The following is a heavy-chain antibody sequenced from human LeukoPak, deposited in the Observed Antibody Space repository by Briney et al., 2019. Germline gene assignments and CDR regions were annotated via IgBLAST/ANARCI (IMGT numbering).Heavy chain of an antibody. CDR1: GYTFTGYY. Sequence: GASVKVSCKASGYTFTGYYMHWVRQAPGQELEWMGWIYPNNGGTNYAQNFQGRVTMTRDTSMSTAYMELSSLRSDDTAVYYCARVSSYCSSTSCPPDYWGQGTLVTVSS. CDR3: ARVSSYCSSTSCPPDY. CDR2: IYPNNGGT. V-gene: IGHV1-2*02. J-gene: IGHJ4*02. D-gene: IGHD2-2*01.